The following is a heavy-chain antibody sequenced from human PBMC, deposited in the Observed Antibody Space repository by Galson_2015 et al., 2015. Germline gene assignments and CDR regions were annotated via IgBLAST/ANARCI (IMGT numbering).Heavy chain of an antibody. J-gene: IGHJ4*02. Sequence: VKVSCKVSGYTFTDYYMHWVQRAPGKGLEWMGLVDPEDGETIYAEKFQGRVTITADTSTDTAYMELSSLRSEDTAVYYCATGRPVYGGNSGPPTPFDYWGQGTLVTVSS. CDR1: GYTFTDYY. CDR3: ATGRPVYGGNSGPPTPFDY. CDR2: VDPEDGET. D-gene: IGHD4-23*01. V-gene: IGHV1-69-2*01.